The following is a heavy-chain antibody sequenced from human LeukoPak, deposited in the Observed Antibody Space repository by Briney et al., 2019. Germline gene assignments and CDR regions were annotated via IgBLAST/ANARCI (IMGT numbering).Heavy chain of an antibody. V-gene: IGHV3-23*01. CDR1: GFTFSSYG. CDR2: ISGSGGST. CDR3: AKATMVRGVINPFDY. Sequence: PGGSLRLSCAASGFTFSSYGMSWVRQAPGKGLEWVSAISGSGGSTYYADSVKGRFTISRDNSKNTLYLQMNSLRAEDTAVYYCAKATMVRGVINPFDYWGQGTLVTVSS. D-gene: IGHD3-10*01. J-gene: IGHJ4*02.